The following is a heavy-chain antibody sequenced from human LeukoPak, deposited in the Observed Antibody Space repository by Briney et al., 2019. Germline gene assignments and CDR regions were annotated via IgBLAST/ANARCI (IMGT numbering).Heavy chain of an antibody. CDR2: IIPILGIA. V-gene: IGHV1-69*04. CDR3: ARDIYYYDSSGYYSFDY. J-gene: IGHJ4*02. CDR1: GGTFSSYA. D-gene: IGHD3-22*01. Sequence: GSSVKVSCKASGGTFSSYAISWVRQAPGQGLEWMGRIIPILGIANYAQKFQGRVTITADKSTSTAYMELSSLRSEDTAVYYCARDIYYYDSSGYYSFDYWGQGTLVTVFS.